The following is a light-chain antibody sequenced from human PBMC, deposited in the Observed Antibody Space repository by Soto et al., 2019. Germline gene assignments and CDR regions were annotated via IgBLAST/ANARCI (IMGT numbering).Light chain of an antibody. CDR1: SIDVGGYND. CDR2: EVS. J-gene: IGLJ2*01. V-gene: IGLV2-8*01. Sequence: QSALTQPPSASGSPGQSVTISCTGSSIDVGGYNDVSWYQQHPGKVPKLMIYEVSKRPSGVPDRFSGSKSGNTASLTVSGLQAEDEADYYCSSYAGTNTVIFGGGTKLTVL. CDR3: SSYAGTNTVI.